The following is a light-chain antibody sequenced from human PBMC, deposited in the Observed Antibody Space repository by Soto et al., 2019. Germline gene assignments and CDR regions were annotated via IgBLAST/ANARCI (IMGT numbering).Light chain of an antibody. CDR2: AAX. CDR1: PSVALY. CDR3: QHSYTTPTWT. V-gene: IGKV1-39*01. J-gene: IGKJ1*01. Sequence: DIQMTQSPSSLSASLGDRVTVTXRASPSVALYLSWYQQEPVXXPNLXXXAAXNLHSGVLSRFSGSGSGRDFTLTLSSLQPEDFATYYCQHSYTTPTWTFGQGTKVDIK.